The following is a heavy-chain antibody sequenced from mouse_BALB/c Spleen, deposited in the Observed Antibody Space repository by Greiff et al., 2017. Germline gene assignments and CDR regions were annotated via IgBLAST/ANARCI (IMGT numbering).Heavy chain of an antibody. CDR2: IYPGNSDT. J-gene: IGHJ2*01. V-gene: IGHV1-5*01. CDR3: TRSGMITPIYFDY. Sequence: VQLQQSGTVLARPGASVKMSCKASGYTFTSYWMHWVKQRPGQGLEWIGAIYPGNSDTSYNQKFKGKAKLTAVTSTSTAYMELSSLTNEDSAVYYCTRSGMITPIYFDYWGQGTTLTVSS. CDR1: GYTFTSYW. D-gene: IGHD2-4*01.